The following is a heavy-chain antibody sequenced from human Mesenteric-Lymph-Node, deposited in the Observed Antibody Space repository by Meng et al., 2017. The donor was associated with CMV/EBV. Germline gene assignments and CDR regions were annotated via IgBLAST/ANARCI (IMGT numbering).Heavy chain of an antibody. CDR1: GCSISSSSYY. Sequence: QLQLQESGPGLVKPSETLSLPCPVPGCSISSSSYYWGWIRQPPGKGLEWIGSIYYSGSTYYNPSLKSRVTISVDTSKNQFSLKLSSVTAADTAVYYCARDGDYYDSSGYNPFGYWGQGTLVTVSS. CDR3: ARDGDYYDSSGYNPFGY. V-gene: IGHV4-39*07. D-gene: IGHD3-22*01. J-gene: IGHJ4*02. CDR2: IYYSGST.